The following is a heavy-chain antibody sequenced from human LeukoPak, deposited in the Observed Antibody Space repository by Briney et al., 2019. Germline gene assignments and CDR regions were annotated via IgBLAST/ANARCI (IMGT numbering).Heavy chain of an antibody. CDR2: ISTYNTNT. CDR3: ARRWELEY. D-gene: IGHD1-26*01. V-gene: IGHV1-18*01. Sequence: ASVKVSCKASGYTFTSFGNSGVRQAPGQGLEWMGWISTYNTNTQYAQKLQGRVTMTTDTSASTASMDLRSLTSDDTAVYYCARRWELEYWGQGTLVTVSS. J-gene: IGHJ4*02. CDR1: GYTFTSFG.